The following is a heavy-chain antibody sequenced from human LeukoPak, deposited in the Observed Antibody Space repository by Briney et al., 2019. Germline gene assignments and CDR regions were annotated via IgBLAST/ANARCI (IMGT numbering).Heavy chain of an antibody. V-gene: IGHV1-2*02. CDR2: INPNSGGT. D-gene: IGHD6-13*01. Sequence: APVKVSCKASGYTFTGYYMHWVRQAPGQGLEWMGWINPNSGGTNYAQKFQGRVTMTRDTSISTAYMELSRLRSDDTAIYYCARDLLQQHLVHHWFDPWGQGTLVTVSS. CDR1: GYTFTGYY. J-gene: IGHJ5*02. CDR3: ARDLLQQHLVHHWFDP.